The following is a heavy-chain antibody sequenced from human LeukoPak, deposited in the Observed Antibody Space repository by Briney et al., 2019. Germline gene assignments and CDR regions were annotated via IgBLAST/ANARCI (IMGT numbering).Heavy chain of an antibody. J-gene: IGHJ4*02. D-gene: IGHD6-13*01. CDR2: IIPIFDTA. CDR3: ALSSREEGQQLVPIY. Sequence: GSSVKVSCKASGGTFSSYAISWVRQAPGQGLEWMGGIIPIFDTANYAQKFQGRVTITTDESTSTAYMELSSLRSEDTAVYYCALSSREEGQQLVPIYWGQGTLVTVSS. V-gene: IGHV1-69*05. CDR1: GGTFSSYA.